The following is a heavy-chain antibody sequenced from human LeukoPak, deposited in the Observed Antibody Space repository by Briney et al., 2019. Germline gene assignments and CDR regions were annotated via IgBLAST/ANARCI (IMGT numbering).Heavy chain of an antibody. V-gene: IGHV3-11*01. CDR3: ATDGAGFDT. CDR2: INIGGTNT. Sequence: GGSLRLSCAASGFTFNDYYMSWIRQAPGKGLEWLSYINIGGTNTHYAVSVKGRFTISRDNAKKSLYLEMNNLKAEDTAVYYCATDGAGFDTWGQGVLVTVSS. CDR1: GFTFNDYY. J-gene: IGHJ5*02.